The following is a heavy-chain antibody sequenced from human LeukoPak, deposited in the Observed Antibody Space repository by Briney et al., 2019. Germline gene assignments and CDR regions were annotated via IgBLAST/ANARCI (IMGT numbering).Heavy chain of an antibody. J-gene: IGHJ4*02. CDR2: ISGSGGST. V-gene: IGHV3-23*01. CDR3: AKDLGRHYGSGSLSDY. CDR1: GFTFSSYA. D-gene: IGHD3-10*01. Sequence: GGSLRLSCAASGFTFSSYAMSWVRQAPGKGLEWVSAISGSGGSTYYADSVKGRFTISRDNSKNTLYLQMNSLRAEDTAVYYCAKDLGRHYGSGSLSDYWGQGTLVTVSS.